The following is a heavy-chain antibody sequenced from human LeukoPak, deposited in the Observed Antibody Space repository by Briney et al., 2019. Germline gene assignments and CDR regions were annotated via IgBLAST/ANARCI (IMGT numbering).Heavy chain of an antibody. Sequence: SETLSLTCTVSGGSISSGGYYWSWIRQHPGKGLEWIGYIYYSGSTYYNPSLKSRVTISVDTSKNQFSLKLSSVTAEDTAVYYCATASMVRGVIISFDYWGQGTLVTVSS. CDR2: IYYSGST. J-gene: IGHJ4*02. D-gene: IGHD3-10*01. CDR3: ATASMVRGVIISFDY. V-gene: IGHV4-31*03. CDR1: GGSISSGGYY.